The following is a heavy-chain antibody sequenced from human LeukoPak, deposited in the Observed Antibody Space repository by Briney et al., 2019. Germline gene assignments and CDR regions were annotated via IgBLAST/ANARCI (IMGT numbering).Heavy chain of an antibody. CDR1: GFTVSSNY. CDR3: ARGGYGTNDDAFDI. CDR2: IYSGGDT. J-gene: IGHJ3*02. D-gene: IGHD4/OR15-4a*01. V-gene: IGHV3-53*01. Sequence: GGSLRLSCAASGFTVSSNYMSWVRQAPGKGLEWVSVIYSGGDTYYADSVKGRFTISRDNAKNSLFLQMNSLRDEDTAVYYCARGGYGTNDDAFDIWGQGTMVTVSS.